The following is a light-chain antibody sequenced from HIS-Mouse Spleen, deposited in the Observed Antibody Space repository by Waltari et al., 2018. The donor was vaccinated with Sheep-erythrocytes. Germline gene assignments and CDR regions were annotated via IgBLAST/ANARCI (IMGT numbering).Light chain of an antibody. CDR3: CSYAGSYNHV. Sequence: QSALTQPRSVSGSPGQSVTISCTGTSSDVGGYNYVSWYQQHPGKAPHLMIYDGSKRPPGVPDRFSGSKSGNTASLTISGLQAEDEADYYCCSYAGSYNHVFATGTKVTVL. J-gene: IGLJ1*01. V-gene: IGLV2-11*01. CDR2: DGS. CDR1: SSDVGGYNY.